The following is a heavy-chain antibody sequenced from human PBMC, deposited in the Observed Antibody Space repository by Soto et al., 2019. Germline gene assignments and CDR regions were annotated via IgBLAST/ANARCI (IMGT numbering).Heavy chain of an antibody. CDR3: VGEDFDY. CDR1: GFTFSNYW. D-gene: IGHD3-16*01. CDR2: IKSDGTYT. V-gene: IGHV3-74*01. J-gene: IGHJ4*02. Sequence: AGSLRLSCTASGFTFSNYWMHWVRQAAGKGLEWVSRIKSDGTYTNYADSVKGRFTISRDNAKNTLSLQMHSLRAEDTAVYFCVGEDFDYWGQGTQVTVSS.